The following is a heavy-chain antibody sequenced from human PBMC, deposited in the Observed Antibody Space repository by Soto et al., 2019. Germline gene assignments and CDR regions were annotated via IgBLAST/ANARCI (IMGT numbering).Heavy chain of an antibody. CDR1: GFTVSGNH. V-gene: IGHV3-66*01. CDR3: ARITVTTRYFDY. J-gene: IGHJ4*02. CDR2: IYSDGSV. D-gene: IGHD4-17*01. Sequence: AVSLRLSCAASGFTVSGNHMTWVLQAQGKGLEWVALIYSDGSVYYADSVKGRFTISRDNSKNTLYLQLNSLRTEDTAVFYCARITVTTRYFDYWGQGTLVTVSS.